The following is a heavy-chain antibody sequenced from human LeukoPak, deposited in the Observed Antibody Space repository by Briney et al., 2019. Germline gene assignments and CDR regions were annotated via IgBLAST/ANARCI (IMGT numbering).Heavy chain of an antibody. Sequence: VASVKVSCKASGYTFTSYGISWVRQAPGQGLEWMGWISAYNGNTNYAQKLQGRVTMTTDTSTSTAYMELRSLRSDDTAVYYCARGVPHYYYDSSPAPRCYLDYWGQGTLVTVSS. D-gene: IGHD3-22*01. CDR2: ISAYNGNT. CDR3: ARGVPHYYYDSSPAPRCYLDY. CDR1: GYTFTSYG. V-gene: IGHV1-18*01. J-gene: IGHJ4*02.